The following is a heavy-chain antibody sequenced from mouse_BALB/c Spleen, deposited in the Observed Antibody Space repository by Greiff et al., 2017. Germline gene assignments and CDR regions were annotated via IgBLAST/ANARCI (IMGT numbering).Heavy chain of an antibody. V-gene: IGHV14-3*02. CDR1: GFNIKDTY. Sequence: EVQRVESGAELVKPGASVKLSCTASGFNIKDTYMHWVKQRPEQGLEWIGRIDPANGNTKYDPKFQGKATITADTSSNTAYLQLSSLTSEDTAVYYGAETGPWFAYWGQGTLVTVSA. D-gene: IGHD4-1*01. J-gene: IGHJ3*01. CDR3: AETGPWFAY. CDR2: IDPANGNT.